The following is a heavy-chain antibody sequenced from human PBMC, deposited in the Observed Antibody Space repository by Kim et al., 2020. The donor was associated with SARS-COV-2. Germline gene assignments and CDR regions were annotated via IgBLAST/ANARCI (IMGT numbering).Heavy chain of an antibody. CDR2: ISYDGSNK. Sequence: GGSLRLSCAASGFTFSSYAMHWVRQAPGKGLEWVAVISYDGSNKYYADSVKGRFTISRDNSKNTLYLQMNSLRAEDTAVYYCARVGSTSWLLIQHWGQGTLVTVSS. J-gene: IGHJ1*01. D-gene: IGHD2-2*01. V-gene: IGHV3-30*04. CDR1: GFTFSSYA. CDR3: ARVGSTSWLLIQH.